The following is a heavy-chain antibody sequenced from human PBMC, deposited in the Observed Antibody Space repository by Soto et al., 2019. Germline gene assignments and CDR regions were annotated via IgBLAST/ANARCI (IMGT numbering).Heavy chain of an antibody. J-gene: IGHJ6*02. V-gene: IGHV5-51*01. CDR1: GYRLANYW. CDR3: ATCGVSGCKSNHYNGLDV. Sequence: PGESLKISCKAYGYRLANYWYGWVRQMPGKGLEWMGIFYPGDSDTRYSPSVQRQVIISADKSVNTAYLQWSSLRASDTAACYWATCGVSGCKSNHYNGLDVWGQGTRVTVSS. CDR2: FYPGDSDT. D-gene: IGHD2-21*01.